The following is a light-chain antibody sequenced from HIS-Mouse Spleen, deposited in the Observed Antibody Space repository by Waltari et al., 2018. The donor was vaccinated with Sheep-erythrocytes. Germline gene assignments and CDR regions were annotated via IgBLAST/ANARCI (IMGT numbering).Light chain of an antibody. J-gene: IGLJ3*02. CDR2: RNN. Sequence: QSVLTQPPSASGTPGQRVTIPCSGSSSNIRSNSGYRYQQLPGTAPKLLIYRNNQRPSGVPDRFSGSKSGTSASLAISGLRSEDEADYYCAAWDDSLSGPVFGGGTKLTVL. CDR1: SSNIRSNS. V-gene: IGLV1-47*01. CDR3: AAWDDSLSGPV.